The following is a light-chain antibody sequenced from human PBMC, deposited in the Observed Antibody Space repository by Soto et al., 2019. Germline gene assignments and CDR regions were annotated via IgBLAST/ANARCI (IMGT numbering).Light chain of an antibody. Sequence: ESVLTQSPGTLSLSPGERATLSCRASQSISSTLAWYQQKPGQAPRLLMFRTSSRATGFPARFSGSGSGTEFNLTISSLQSEDFGVYYCQQYNNWPRATFGGGTKVDI. J-gene: IGKJ4*01. V-gene: IGKV3-15*01. CDR2: RTS. CDR3: QQYNNWPRAT. CDR1: QSISST.